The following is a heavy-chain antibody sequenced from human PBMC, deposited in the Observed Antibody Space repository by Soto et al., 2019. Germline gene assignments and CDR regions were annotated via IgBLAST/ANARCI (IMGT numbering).Heavy chain of an antibody. Sequence: QVQLVQSGGGVVQPGRSLRLSCTASGFTFSKFSMHWVRQAPGKGLEWVTLITHDGNSKYYADSVKGQFTCSRDNSQNTLYLQLDSLGPDDTALYFCASQSGGVYFDYWGQGTLVTVSS. V-gene: IGHV3-30*04. CDR2: ITHDGNSK. J-gene: IGHJ4*02. CDR3: ASQSGGVYFDY. D-gene: IGHD3-10*01. CDR1: GFTFSKFS.